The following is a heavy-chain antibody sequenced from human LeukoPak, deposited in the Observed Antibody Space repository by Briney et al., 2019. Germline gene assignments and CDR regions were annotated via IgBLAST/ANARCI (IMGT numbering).Heavy chain of an antibody. CDR2: MFYSGTT. J-gene: IGHJ4*02. Sequence: ETLSPTCTVSGGAISTRNSDSGSTSHPPRDGLEWMASMFYSGTTTYNPSLNSRVTIYVDTFKNQFSVKLGSLTAADTAVYYCASQQRNIMPSGSGYIAYAQKIDSWGQGTLVTVSS. D-gene: IGHD5-12*01. V-gene: IGHV4-39*01. CDR1: GGAISTRNSD. CDR3: ASQQRNIMPSGSGYIAYAQKIDS.